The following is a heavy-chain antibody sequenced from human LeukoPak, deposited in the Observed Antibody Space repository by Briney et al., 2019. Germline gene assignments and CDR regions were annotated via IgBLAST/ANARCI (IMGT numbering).Heavy chain of an antibody. CDR2: IYHSGST. V-gene: IGHV4-39*07. D-gene: IGHD3-10*01. Sequence: PSETLSLTCTVSGGSISSGSYYWGWIRQPPGKGLEWIGEIYHSGSTNYNPSLKSRVTISVDKSKNQFSLKLSSVTAADTAVYYCARGGRDLYYYYYYMDVWGKGTTVTVSS. J-gene: IGHJ6*03. CDR1: GGSISSGSYY. CDR3: ARGGRDLYYYYYYMDV.